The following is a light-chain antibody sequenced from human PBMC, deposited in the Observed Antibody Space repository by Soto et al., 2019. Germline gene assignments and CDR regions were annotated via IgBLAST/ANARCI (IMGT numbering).Light chain of an antibody. CDR3: SSYPSSSTLLV. V-gene: IGLV2-14*01. Sequence: QSVLTQPASVSGSPGQSITISCTGTSSDVGGYNYVSWYQQHPGKAPKLMIYDVSNRPSGVSNRFSGSKSGNTAFLTISGLQAEDEADYYCSSYPSSSTLLVFGTGTEVTVL. J-gene: IGLJ1*01. CDR1: SSDVGGYNY. CDR2: DVS.